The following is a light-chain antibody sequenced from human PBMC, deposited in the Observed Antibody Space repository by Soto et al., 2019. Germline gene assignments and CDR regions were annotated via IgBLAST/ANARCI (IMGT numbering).Light chain of an antibody. CDR1: QSVSKD. CDR2: GAS. CDR3: QQYNNWPLT. V-gene: IGKV3-15*01. Sequence: EIVMTQSPATLSVSPGERATLSCRASQSVSKDLAWYQQKPGQDPRLLIYGASTRATGIPARFSGSGSGTEFTLTISSLQSEDFAIYYCQQYNNWPLTFGGGTKLEVK. J-gene: IGKJ4*01.